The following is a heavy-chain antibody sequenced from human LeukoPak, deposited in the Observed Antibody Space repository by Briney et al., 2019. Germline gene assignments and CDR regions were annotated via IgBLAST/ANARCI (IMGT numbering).Heavy chain of an antibody. J-gene: IGHJ4*02. D-gene: IGHD1/OR15-1a*01. CDR3: ARKPIINNAWYYFDC. V-gene: IGHV4-39*07. Sequence: SETLSLTCTVSGGSVGSGSYYWSWIRQPPGQGLEWIGNVYYSGSADYNPSLKSRVTMSLDTSKNQFSLKLSSVTAADTAVYYCARKPIINNAWYYFDCWGQGIMVAVSS. CDR2: VYYSGSA. CDR1: GGSVGSGSYY.